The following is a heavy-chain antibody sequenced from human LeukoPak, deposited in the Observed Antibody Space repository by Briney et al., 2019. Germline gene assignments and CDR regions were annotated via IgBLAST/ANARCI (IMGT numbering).Heavy chain of an antibody. V-gene: IGHV5-51*01. J-gene: IGHJ4*02. CDR3: ASGLSLGRHLCY. CDR2: IYCGDSDT. CDR1: GNSFTSYW. D-gene: IGHD3/OR15-3a*01. Sequence: VESLKISCKASGNSFTSYWIAWVRQMPGKGLEWMGIIYCGDSDTRYSPSFQGQVTISADKSISIAYLQWSSLKATDTAMYYCASGLSLGRHLCYLGPGGLGTRSS.